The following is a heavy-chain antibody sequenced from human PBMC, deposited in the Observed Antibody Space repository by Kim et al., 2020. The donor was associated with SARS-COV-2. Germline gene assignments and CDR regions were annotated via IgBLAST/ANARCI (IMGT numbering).Heavy chain of an antibody. Sequence: GGSLRLSCAASGFTFSNAWMSWVRQAPGKGLEWVGRIKSKTDGGTTDYAAPVKGRFTISRDDSKNTLYLQMNSLKTEDTAVYYCTTDGGPWILWLSGMDVWGQGTTVTVSS. CDR3: TTDGGPWILWLSGMDV. CDR2: IKSKTDGGTT. J-gene: IGHJ6*02. V-gene: IGHV3-15*01. D-gene: IGHD5-18*01. CDR1: GFTFSNAW.